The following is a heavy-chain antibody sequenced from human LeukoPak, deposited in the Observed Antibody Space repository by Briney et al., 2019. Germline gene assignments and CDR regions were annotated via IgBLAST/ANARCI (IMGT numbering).Heavy chain of an antibody. V-gene: IGHV3-23*01. CDR1: GFTFSSYA. CDR2: ISGSGGST. D-gene: IGHD1-14*01. CDR3: ARGSKGEPDFGY. J-gene: IGHJ4*02. Sequence: GGSLRLSCAASGFTFSSYAMSWVRQAPGKGLEWVSAISGSGGSTYYADSVKGRFTISRDNSKNTLYLQMNSLRAEDTAVYYCARGSKGEPDFGYWGQGTLVTVSS.